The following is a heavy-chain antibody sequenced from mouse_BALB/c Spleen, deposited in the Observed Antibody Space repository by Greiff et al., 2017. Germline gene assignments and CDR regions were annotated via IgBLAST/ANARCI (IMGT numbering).Heavy chain of an antibody. D-gene: IGHD2-4*01. Sequence: VQLQESGAELAKPGASVKMSCKASGYTFTSYWMHWVKQRPGQGLEWIGYINPSTGYTEYNQKFKDKATLTADKSSSTAYMQLSSLTSEDSAVYYCARGGYDYGFAYWGQGTLVTVSA. V-gene: IGHV1-7*01. CDR1: GYTFTSYW. J-gene: IGHJ3*01. CDR2: INPSTGYT. CDR3: ARGGYDYGFAY.